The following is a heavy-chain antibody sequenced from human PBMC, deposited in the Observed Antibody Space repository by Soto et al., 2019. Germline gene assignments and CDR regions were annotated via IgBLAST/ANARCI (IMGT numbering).Heavy chain of an antibody. J-gene: IGHJ6*03. Sequence: SETLSLTCTVSGCSISSYYWSWIRQPPGKGLEWIGYIYYSGSTNYNPSLKSRVTISVDTSKNQFSLKLSSVTAAYTAVYYCGRLSYDYYYIDVWGKGTTVTVSS. V-gene: IGHV4-59*01. CDR2: IYYSGST. CDR1: GCSISSYY. CDR3: GRLSYDYYYIDV. D-gene: IGHD3-16*02.